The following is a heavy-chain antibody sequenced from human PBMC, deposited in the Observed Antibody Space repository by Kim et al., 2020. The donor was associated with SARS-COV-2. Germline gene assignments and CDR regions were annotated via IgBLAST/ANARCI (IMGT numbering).Heavy chain of an antibody. D-gene: IGHD3-22*01. CDR3: ARGRRIVVVTSWFDP. V-gene: IGHV1-2*02. Sequence: ASVKVSCKASGYTFTGYYMHWVRQAPGQGLEWMGWINPNSGGTNYAQKFQGRVTMTRDTSISTSYMELSRLRSDDTAVYYCARGRRIVVVTSWFDPWGQGTLVTVSS. CDR2: INPNSGGT. J-gene: IGHJ5*02. CDR1: GYTFTGYY.